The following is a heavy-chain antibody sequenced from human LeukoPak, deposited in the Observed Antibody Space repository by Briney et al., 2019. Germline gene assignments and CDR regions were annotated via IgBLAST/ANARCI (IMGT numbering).Heavy chain of an antibody. J-gene: IGHJ4*02. D-gene: IGHD6-19*01. Sequence: SQTFSLTCAISGDSVSSNSAAWNWIRHSPSRGLERLGSTYYRSKWYTDYAVSVKSRITINPDTSKNQFSLQLNSVTTEDTAVYYCARDQRVAVAGFDYWGQGTLVTVSS. CDR2: TYYRSKWYT. CDR1: GDSVSSNSAA. CDR3: ARDQRVAVAGFDY. V-gene: IGHV6-1*01.